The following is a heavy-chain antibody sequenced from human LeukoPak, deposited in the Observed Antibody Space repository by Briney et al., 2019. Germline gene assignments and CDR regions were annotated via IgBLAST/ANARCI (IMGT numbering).Heavy chain of an antibody. CDR2: ISKDGTGT. V-gene: IGHV3-30-3*01. CDR3: AILGYSSSVFDC. D-gene: IGHD2-2*01. J-gene: IGHJ4*02. CDR1: GFTFSNYA. Sequence: GRSLRLSCAASGFTFSNYAIHWIRQAPGKGLEWAALISKDGTGTYYPDSVKGRFTISRDNSKNTPYLQMNSLRTEDTAMYYCAILGYSSSVFDCWGQGTLVTVSS.